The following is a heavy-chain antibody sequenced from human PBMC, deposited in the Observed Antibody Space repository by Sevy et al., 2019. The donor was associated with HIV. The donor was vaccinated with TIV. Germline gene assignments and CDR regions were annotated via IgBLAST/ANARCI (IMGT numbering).Heavy chain of an antibody. CDR2: IKSKTDGGTT. Sequence: GGSLRLSCAGSGFTFSNTWMSWVRQAPGKGLEWIGRIKSKTDGGTTDYAEPVKVSFSISRDDSKNTLYLQMNSLKTEDTAVYYCTTQWFWGQGTLVTVSS. CDR1: GFTFSNTW. D-gene: IGHD3-22*01. V-gene: IGHV3-15*01. J-gene: IGHJ4*02. CDR3: TTQWF.